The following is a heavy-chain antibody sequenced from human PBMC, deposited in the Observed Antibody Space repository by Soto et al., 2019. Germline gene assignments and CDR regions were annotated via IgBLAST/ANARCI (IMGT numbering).Heavy chain of an antibody. CDR2: IYYSGSN. Sequence: PSETLSLTCTVSCGSISSSSYYWGWIRQPPGKGLEWIGSIYYSGSNYYNPSLKSRVTISVDTSKNQFSLKLSSVTAADTAVYYCARQSAVAGNWFDPWGQGTLVTVSS. V-gene: IGHV4-39*01. J-gene: IGHJ5*02. CDR3: ARQSAVAGNWFDP. CDR1: CGSISSSSYY. D-gene: IGHD6-19*01.